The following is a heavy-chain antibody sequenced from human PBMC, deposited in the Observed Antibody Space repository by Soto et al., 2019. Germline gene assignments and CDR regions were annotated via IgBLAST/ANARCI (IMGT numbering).Heavy chain of an antibody. CDR1: GGIFSSYA. D-gene: IGHD1-1*01. V-gene: IGHV1-69*01. J-gene: IGHJ4*02. CDR2: VIPILGQA. CDR3: ARVGGIGXXXXXXY. Sequence: QVQLVQSGAEVKKPGSSVKVSCKASGGIFSSYAISWLRQAPGQGLEWMGVVIPILGQAYYAQDLQDKVSITADESTXXXXXELSSLRXXXXXXXXCARVGGIGXXXXXXYWGQ.